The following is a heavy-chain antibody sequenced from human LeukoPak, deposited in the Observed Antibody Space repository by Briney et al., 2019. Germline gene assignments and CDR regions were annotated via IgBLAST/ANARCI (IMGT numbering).Heavy chain of an antibody. D-gene: IGHD1-26*01. CDR1: GFTFSSYS. CDR3: AKWVGGTYYDS. Sequence: GGSLRLSCAASGFTFSSYSMNWVRQAPGKGLEWVSSISSSSSYIYYADSVKGRFTISRDNAKNSLYLQMNSLRVEDTAVYYCAKWVGGTYYDSWGQGTLVTVSS. J-gene: IGHJ4*02. V-gene: IGHV3-21*01. CDR2: ISSSSSYI.